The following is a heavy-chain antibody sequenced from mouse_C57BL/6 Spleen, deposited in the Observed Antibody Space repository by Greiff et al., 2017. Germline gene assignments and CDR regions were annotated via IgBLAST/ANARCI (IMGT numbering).Heavy chain of an antibody. CDR3: ARWKTAQGYYVGY. D-gene: IGHD3-2*02. CDR2: IDPNSGGT. V-gene: IGHV1-72*01. J-gene: IGHJ2*01. Sequence: QVQLQQPGAELVKPGASVKLSCKASGYTFTSYWMPWVKQRPGRGLEWIGRIDPNSGGTKYNEKFKSKATLTVAQTSSTASMQLSSLTSEDSAVCYGARWKTAQGYYVGYWGQGTTLTGSS. CDR1: GYTFTSYW.